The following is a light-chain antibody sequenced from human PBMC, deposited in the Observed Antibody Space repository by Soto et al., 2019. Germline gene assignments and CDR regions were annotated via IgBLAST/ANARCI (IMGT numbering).Light chain of an antibody. Sequence: QSALTQPPSASGSPGQSVTISCTGTSSDVGRYKYVSWYQQYPGKAPKVMIYEVNKRPSGVPDRFSGSKSGNTASLTVSGLQTEDEAHYYCSSFAGSSKLVFGGGTKVTFL. J-gene: IGLJ3*02. CDR2: EVN. CDR1: SSDVGRYKY. V-gene: IGLV2-8*01. CDR3: SSFAGSSKLV.